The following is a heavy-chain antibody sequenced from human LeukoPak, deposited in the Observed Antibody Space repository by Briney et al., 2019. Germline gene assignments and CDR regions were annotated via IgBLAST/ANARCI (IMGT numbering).Heavy chain of an antibody. J-gene: IGHJ4*02. D-gene: IGHD3-16*02. CDR3: ASLPTLHLGELSLFR. Sequence: SETPSLTCTVSGGSISSYYWSWIRQPPGKGLEWIGYIYYSGSTNYNPSLKSRVTISVDTSKNQFSPKLSSVTAADTAVYYCASLPTLHLGELSLFRWGQGTLVTVSS. CDR2: IYYSGST. V-gene: IGHV4-59*01. CDR1: GGSISSYY.